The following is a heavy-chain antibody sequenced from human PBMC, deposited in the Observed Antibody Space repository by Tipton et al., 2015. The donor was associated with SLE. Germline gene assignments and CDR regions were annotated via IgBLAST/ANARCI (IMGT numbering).Heavy chain of an antibody. CDR3: ARVTVLMVYEGGFDI. D-gene: IGHD2-8*01. CDR2: IYFSGSS. V-gene: IGHV4-59*01. Sequence: TLSLTCTVSGGSISSYYWSWIRQPPGKGLEWIGNIYFSGSSNYNPSLKSRVSTSVDPSKNQFSLKLSSVTAEDTAVYYCARVTVLMVYEGGFDIWGQRTMVTVSS. CDR1: GGSISSYY. J-gene: IGHJ3*02.